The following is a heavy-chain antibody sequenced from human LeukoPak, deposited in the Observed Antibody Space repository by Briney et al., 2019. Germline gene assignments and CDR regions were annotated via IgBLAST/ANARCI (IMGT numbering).Heavy chain of an antibody. D-gene: IGHD6-19*01. V-gene: IGHV3-30*18. CDR1: GFTFSSYG. Sequence: GGSLRLSCAASGFTFSSYGMHWVRQAPGKGLEWVAVISYDGSNKYYADSVKGRFTTSRDNSKNTLYLQMNSLRAEDTAVYYCAKDLVSFSVAGINSGIDYWGQGTLVTVSS. J-gene: IGHJ4*02. CDR3: AKDLVSFSVAGINSGIDY. CDR2: ISYDGSNK.